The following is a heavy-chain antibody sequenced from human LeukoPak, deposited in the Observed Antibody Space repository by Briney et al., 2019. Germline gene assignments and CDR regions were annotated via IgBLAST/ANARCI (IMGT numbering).Heavy chain of an antibody. CDR1: GFTFSSYA. CDR3: ARAWYYYGSGSYFDY. Sequence: RRSLRLSCAASGFTFSSYAMHWVRQAPGKGLEWVAVIWYDGSNKYYADSVKGRFTISRDNSKNTLYLQMNSLRAEDTAVYYCARAWYYYGSGSYFDYWGQGTLVTVSS. J-gene: IGHJ4*02. CDR2: IWYDGSNK. V-gene: IGHV3-33*08. D-gene: IGHD3-10*01.